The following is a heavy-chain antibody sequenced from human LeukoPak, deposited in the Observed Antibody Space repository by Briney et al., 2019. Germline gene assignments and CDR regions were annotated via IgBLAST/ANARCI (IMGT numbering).Heavy chain of an antibody. V-gene: IGHV3-30*02. Sequence: GGSLRLSCAASGFTFSSYGMHWVRQAPGKGLEWVAFTRYDGSNKYYADSVKGRFTFSRDNSKNTLYLQMNSLRAEDTAVYYCAKFGGSGSGGLSHFDYWGQGTLVTVSS. D-gene: IGHD3-10*01. CDR3: AKFGGSGSGGLSHFDY. CDR1: GFTFSSYG. J-gene: IGHJ4*02. CDR2: TRYDGSNK.